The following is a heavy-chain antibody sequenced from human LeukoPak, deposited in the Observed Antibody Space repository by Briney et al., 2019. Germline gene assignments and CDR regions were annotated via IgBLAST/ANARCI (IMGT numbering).Heavy chain of an antibody. J-gene: IGHJ4*02. D-gene: IGHD6-13*01. CDR2: ISDSGGNT. V-gene: IGHV3-23*01. CDR1: GFTFSSYG. Sequence: GGSLRLSCAASGFTFSSYGMSWVRQAPGKGLEWVSSISDSGGNTYYADSVKGRFTISRDNSKNTLYLQMNSLRAEDTAVYYCAKTSGIAAAGTYFDYWGQGTLVTVSS. CDR3: AKTSGIAAAGTYFDY.